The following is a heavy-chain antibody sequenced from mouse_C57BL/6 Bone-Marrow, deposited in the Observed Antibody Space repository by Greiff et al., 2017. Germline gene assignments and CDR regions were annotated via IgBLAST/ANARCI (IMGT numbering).Heavy chain of an antibody. CDR2: ISRGGDYT. CDR1: GFTFSSYA. CDR3: ATYGSSYDYAMDY. Sequence: EVQRVESGEGLVKPGGSLKLSCAASGFTFSSYAMPWVRQTPVQRLEWVAYISRGGDYTYYADTVKGRFTLSRDNARNTLYLQMSSLKSEDTAVDYGATYGSSYDYAMDYWGQGTSVTVSS. J-gene: IGHJ4*01. D-gene: IGHD1-1*01. V-gene: IGHV5S21*01.